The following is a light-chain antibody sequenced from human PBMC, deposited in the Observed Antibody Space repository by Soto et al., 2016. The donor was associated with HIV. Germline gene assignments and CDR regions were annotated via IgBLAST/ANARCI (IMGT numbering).Light chain of an antibody. Sequence: SYELTQAPSVSVAPGKTARITCGGNNIGSKSVHWYQQRPGQAPVLVLFDDSDRPSGIPERFSGSKSGNTASLTISRVEAGDEADYFCQVWDGASDHVVFGGGTRLAVL. J-gene: IGLJ3*02. CDR2: DDS. CDR1: NIGSKS. V-gene: IGLV3-21*03. CDR3: QVWDGASDHVV.